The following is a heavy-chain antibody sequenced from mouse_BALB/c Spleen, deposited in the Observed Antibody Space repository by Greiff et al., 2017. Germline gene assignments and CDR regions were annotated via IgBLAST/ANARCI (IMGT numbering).Heavy chain of an antibody. CDR2: ISSGGGST. CDR1: GFAFSSYD. V-gene: IGHV5-12-1*01. D-gene: IGHD2-2*01. Sequence: EVQLVESGGGLVKPGGSLKLSCAASGFAFSSYDMSWVRQTPEKRLEWVAYISSGGGSTYYPDTVKGRFTISRDNAKNTLYLQMSSLKSEDTAMYYCARHVGYDGGAWFAYWGQGTLVTVSA. CDR3: ARHVGYDGGAWFAY. J-gene: IGHJ3*01.